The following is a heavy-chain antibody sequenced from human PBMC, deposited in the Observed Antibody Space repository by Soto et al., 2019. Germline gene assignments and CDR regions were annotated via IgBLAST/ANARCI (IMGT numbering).Heavy chain of an antibody. V-gene: IGHV4-30-2*01. CDR3: ATAEDPFFYAMDV. Sequence: LSLTCVVSGGSITRGGHSWSWIRQPPGKGLEWIGYIFHSGSTSHNPSLKSRATISLDRSKNRFSLRLSSVTAADTAVYYCATAEDPFFYAMDVWGQGTTVTVSS. CDR2: IFHSGST. CDR1: GGSITRGGHS. J-gene: IGHJ6*02.